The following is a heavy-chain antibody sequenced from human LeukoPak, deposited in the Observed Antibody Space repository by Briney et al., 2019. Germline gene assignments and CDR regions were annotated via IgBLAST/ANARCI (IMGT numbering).Heavy chain of an antibody. CDR2: IHYSGST. D-gene: IGHD2-8*01. CDR1: GASISSYY. CDR3: ARGEGQAVCAFDY. J-gene: IGHJ4*02. V-gene: IGHV4-59*01. Sequence: PSETLSLTCTVSGASISSYYWSWIRQPPGKGLEWLGYIHYSGSTKYNPSLESRVTISLDTAKNQFSLRLSSLTAADTAVYYCARGEGQAVCAFDYWGQG.